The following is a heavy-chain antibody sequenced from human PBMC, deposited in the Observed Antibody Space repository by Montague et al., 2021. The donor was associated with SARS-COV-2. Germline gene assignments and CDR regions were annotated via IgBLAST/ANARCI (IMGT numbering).Heavy chain of an antibody. Sequence: SETLSLTCAVYRGSVKSYYWTWIRQAPGKGLAWIGEINHSGTTSYNPSLKSRVTMSIDASKRQFSLRLNSVSAADTAVYFCARGRPVQLSIRLVDPVSSGVLDLWGPGTSVIVS. CDR1: RGSVKSYY. D-gene: IGHD3-16*02. CDR2: INHSGTT. CDR3: ARGRPVQLSIRLVDPVSSGVLDL. J-gene: IGHJ6*02. V-gene: IGHV4-34*01.